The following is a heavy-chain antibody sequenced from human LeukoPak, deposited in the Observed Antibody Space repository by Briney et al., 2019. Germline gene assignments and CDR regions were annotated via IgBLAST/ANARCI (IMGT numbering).Heavy chain of an antibody. CDR1: GYTFTGYY. Sequence: ASVKVSCKASGYTFTGYYMHWVRQAPGQGLEWMGWINPNSGGTNYAQKFQGRVTMTRDTSISTAYMELSRLRSDDTAVYYCARVKSSYPHYYYYMDVWGKGTTVTVSS. V-gene: IGHV1-2*02. J-gene: IGHJ6*03. CDR2: INPNSGGT. D-gene: IGHD6-13*01. CDR3: ARVKSSYPHYYYYMDV.